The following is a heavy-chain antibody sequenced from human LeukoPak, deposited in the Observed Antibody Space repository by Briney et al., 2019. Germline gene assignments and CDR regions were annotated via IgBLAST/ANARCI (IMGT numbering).Heavy chain of an antibody. CDR2: ISYDGSNK. CDR3: ARLLAAAGVDY. CDR1: GFTFSSYG. V-gene: IGHV3-30*03. Sequence: GGSLRHSCAASGFTFSSYGMHWVRQAPGKGLEWVAVISYDGSNKYYADSVKGRFTISRDNAKNSLYLQMNSLRAEDTAVYYCARLLAAAGVDYWGQGTLVTVSS. D-gene: IGHD6-13*01. J-gene: IGHJ4*02.